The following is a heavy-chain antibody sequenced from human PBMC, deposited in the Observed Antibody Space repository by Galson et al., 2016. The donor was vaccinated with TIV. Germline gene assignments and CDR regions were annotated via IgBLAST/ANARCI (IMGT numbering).Heavy chain of an antibody. Sequence: SLRLSCAASGFAFNFYGMNWVRQAPGKGLEWISSISLNGHHIYYEESVKGRFTVSRDNAASSLYLQMNRLRADDTALYYCAKVFGSGAYAQWDALDIWGQGAVVAVSA. CDR2: ISLNGHHI. D-gene: IGHD3-10*01. V-gene: IGHV3-21*01. CDR1: GFAFNFYG. CDR3: AKVFGSGAYAQWDALDI. J-gene: IGHJ3*02.